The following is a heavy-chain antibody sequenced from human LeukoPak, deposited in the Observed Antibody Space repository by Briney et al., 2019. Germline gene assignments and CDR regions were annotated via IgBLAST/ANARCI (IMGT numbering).Heavy chain of an antibody. V-gene: IGHV3-7*01. CDR2: IKQDGSEK. CDR3: ASLYSSGYCDY. J-gene: IGHJ4*02. CDR1: GFTFSSYW. Sequence: PGGSLRLSCAASGFTFSSYWMSWVRQAPGKGLEWVANIKQDGSEKYYADSVKGRFIISRDNAKNSLYLQMNSLRAEDTAVYYCASLYSSGYCDYWGQGTLVTVSS. D-gene: IGHD3-22*01.